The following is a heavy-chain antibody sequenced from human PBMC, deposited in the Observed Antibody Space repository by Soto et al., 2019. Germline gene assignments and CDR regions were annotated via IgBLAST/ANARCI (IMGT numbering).Heavy chain of an antibody. V-gene: IGHV1-18*01. Sequence: QVQLLQSGAEVKKPGASVKVSCVASGYTFTSYSISWVRQAPGQGLEWVGWIGAYSGDTKHAQKFQGRVTMTTDTSTRTAYMDLRSLRSDDTAVYYCARDQHPDYYDSGDYFWDGCEHWGQGTLVTVSS. CDR2: IGAYSGDT. CDR1: GYTFTSYS. J-gene: IGHJ1*01. CDR3: ARDQHPDYYDSGDYFWDGCEH. D-gene: IGHD3-22*01.